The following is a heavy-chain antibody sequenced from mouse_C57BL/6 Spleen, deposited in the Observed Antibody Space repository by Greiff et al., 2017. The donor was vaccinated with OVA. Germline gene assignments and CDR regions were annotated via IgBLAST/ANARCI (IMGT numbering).Heavy chain of an antibody. CDR3: AREGGSSPAWFAY. J-gene: IGHJ3*01. CDR1: GYSITSGYY. V-gene: IGHV3-6*01. CDR2: ISYDGSN. D-gene: IGHD1-1*01. Sequence: VQLKQSGPGLVKPSQSLSLTCSVTGYSITSGYYWNWIRQFPGNKLEWMGYISYDGSNNYNPSLKNRISITRDTSKNQFFLKLNSVTTEDTATYYCAREGGSSPAWFAYWGQGTLVTVSA.